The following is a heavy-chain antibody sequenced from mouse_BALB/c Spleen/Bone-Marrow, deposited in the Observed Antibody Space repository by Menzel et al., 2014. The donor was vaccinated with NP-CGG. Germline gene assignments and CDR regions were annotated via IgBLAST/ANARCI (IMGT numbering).Heavy chain of an antibody. V-gene: IGHV1S135*01. J-gene: IGHJ3*01. D-gene: IGHD1-1*01. CDR3: ARKNYGSGPAY. CDR1: GYAFTSYN. Sequence: VQLQQSGPELVKPGASVKVSCKASGYAFTSYNMYWVKRSHGQSLEWIGYIDPYNGGTSYNQKFKGKATLTVDKSSNTAYMRLNSLTSEDSSVYYCARKNYGSGPAYWGQGTPVTVSA. CDR2: IDPYNGGT.